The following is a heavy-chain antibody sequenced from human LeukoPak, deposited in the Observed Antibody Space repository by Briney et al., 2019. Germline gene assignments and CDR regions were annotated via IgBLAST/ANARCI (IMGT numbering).Heavy chain of an antibody. CDR3: AKQLGYCSDGSCYFPY. Sequence: GGSLRLSCAASGLTFSSDWMHWVRQAPGKGLEWVSAISNNGGYTYYADSVQGRFTISRDNSKSTLCLQMNSLRAEDTAVYYCAKQLGYCSDGSCYFPYWGQGTLVTVSS. J-gene: IGHJ4*02. CDR1: GLTFSSDW. D-gene: IGHD2-15*01. V-gene: IGHV3-23*01. CDR2: ISNNGGYT.